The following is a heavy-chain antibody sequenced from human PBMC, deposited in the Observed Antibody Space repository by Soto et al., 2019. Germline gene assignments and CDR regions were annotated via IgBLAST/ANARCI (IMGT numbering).Heavy chain of an antibody. CDR1: GFMFRNYD. Sequence: GGSLRLSCEASGFMFRNYDMNWVRQAPGKGLQWVSYISSSGSTIYYADSVKGRFTISRDNAKNSLYLQMNSLRAEDTAVYYCAREHNDFWSGYYTRHDAFDIWGQGTMVTVSS. D-gene: IGHD3-3*01. V-gene: IGHV3-11*01. CDR3: AREHNDFWSGYYTRHDAFDI. J-gene: IGHJ3*02. CDR2: ISSSGSTI.